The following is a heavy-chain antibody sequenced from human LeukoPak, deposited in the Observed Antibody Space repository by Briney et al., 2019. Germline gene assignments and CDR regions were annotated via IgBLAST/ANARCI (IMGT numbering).Heavy chain of an antibody. CDR3: ARESGYHHNYYYYYGMDV. CDR1: GYTFTSYG. Sequence: GASVKVSCKASGYTFTSYGISWVRQAPGQGLEWMGWISAYNGNTNYAQKLQGRVTMTTDTSTSTAYMELRSLGSDDTAVYYCARESGYHHNYYYYYGMDVWGQGTTVTVSS. D-gene: IGHD5-12*01. CDR2: ISAYNGNT. J-gene: IGHJ6*02. V-gene: IGHV1-18*01.